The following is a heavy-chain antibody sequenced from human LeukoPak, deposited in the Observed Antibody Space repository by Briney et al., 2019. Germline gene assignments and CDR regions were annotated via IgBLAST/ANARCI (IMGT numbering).Heavy chain of an antibody. J-gene: IGHJ6*03. Sequence: SETLSLTCAVSGGSISSGGYSWSWIRQPPGKGLEWIGYIYHSGSTYYNPSLKSRVTISVDRSKNQFSLKLSSVTAADTAVYYCARASPGYDSSGYLQGYYMDVWGKGTTVTVSS. CDR3: ARASPGYDSSGYLQGYYMDV. D-gene: IGHD3-22*01. CDR1: GGSISSGGYS. V-gene: IGHV4-30-2*01. CDR2: IYHSGST.